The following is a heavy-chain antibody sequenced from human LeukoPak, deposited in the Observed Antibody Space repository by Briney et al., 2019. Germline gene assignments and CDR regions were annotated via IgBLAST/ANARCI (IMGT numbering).Heavy chain of an antibody. CDR3: ARFDSSSSLDY. D-gene: IGHD6-6*01. J-gene: IGHJ4*02. CDR2: IYYSGST. CDR1: GGSVSSGSYS. Sequence: SETLSLTCTVSGGSVSSGSYSWSWIRQPPGKGLEWIGYIYYSGSTNCNPSLKSRVTISVDTSKNQFSLKLSSVTAADTAVYYCARFDSSSSLDYWGQGTLVTVSS. V-gene: IGHV4-61*01.